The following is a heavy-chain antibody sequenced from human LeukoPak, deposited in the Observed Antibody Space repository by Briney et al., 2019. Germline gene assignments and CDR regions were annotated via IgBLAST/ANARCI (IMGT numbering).Heavy chain of an antibody. CDR3: ARERTYYYDSNPDYFDY. CDR1: GFTFDDYG. Sequence: PGGSLRLSCAASGFTFDDYGMSWVRQAPGKGLEWVSGINWNGGSTGYADSVKGRFTISRDNAKNSLYLQMNSLRAGDTALYYCARERTYYYDSNPDYFDYWGQGTLVTISS. J-gene: IGHJ4*02. CDR2: INWNGGST. D-gene: IGHD3-22*01. V-gene: IGHV3-20*04.